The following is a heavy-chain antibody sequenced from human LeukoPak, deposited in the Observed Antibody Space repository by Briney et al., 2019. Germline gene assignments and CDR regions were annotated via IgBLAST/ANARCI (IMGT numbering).Heavy chain of an antibody. Sequence: SETLSLICTVSGGSISSSSYYWGWIRQPPGKGLEWIGSIYYSGSTYYNPSLKSRVTISVDTSKNQFSLKLSSVTAADTAVYYCAGEYSSSSGDYWGQGTLVTVSS. J-gene: IGHJ4*02. D-gene: IGHD6-6*01. CDR2: IYYSGST. CDR3: AGEYSSSSGDY. V-gene: IGHV4-39*01. CDR1: GGSISSSSYY.